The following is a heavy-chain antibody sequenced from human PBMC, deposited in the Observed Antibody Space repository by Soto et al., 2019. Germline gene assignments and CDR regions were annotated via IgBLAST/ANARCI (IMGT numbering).Heavy chain of an antibody. V-gene: IGHV3-74*01. CDR2: INSDGSST. CDR3: ARGPTYYYDSSGYPFDP. D-gene: IGHD3-22*01. CDR1: GFTFSSYW. J-gene: IGHJ5*02. Sequence: EVQLVESGGDLVQPGGSLRLSCAASGFTFSSYWMHWVRQAPGKGLVWVSRINSDGSSTSYADSVKGRFTISRDNAKNTLYLQMNSLRAEDTAVYYCARGPTYYYDSSGYPFDPWGQGTLVTVSS.